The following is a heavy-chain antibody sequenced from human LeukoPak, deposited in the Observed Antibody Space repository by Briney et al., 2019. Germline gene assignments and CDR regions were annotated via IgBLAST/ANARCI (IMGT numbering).Heavy chain of an antibody. D-gene: IGHD2-2*01. CDR3: ARSYCSSTSCYPNYYYYYYMDV. Sequence: SETLSLTCTVSGGSISSHYWSWIRQPPGKGLEWIGYIYYSGSTNYNPSLKSRVTISVDTSKNQFSLKLSSVTAADTAVYHCARSYCSSTSCYPNYYYYYYMDVWGKGTTVTVSS. J-gene: IGHJ6*03. CDR2: IYYSGST. CDR1: GGSISSHY. V-gene: IGHV4-59*11.